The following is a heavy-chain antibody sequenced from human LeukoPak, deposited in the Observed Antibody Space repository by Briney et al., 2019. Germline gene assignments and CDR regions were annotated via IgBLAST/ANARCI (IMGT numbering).Heavy chain of an antibody. Sequence: PSETLSLTCTVSGGSISSYYWNWIRQPPGKGLEWIGYIYYSGSTNYNPSLKGRVTISVDTSKKQFSLKLSSVTAADTAVYYCARGNPYFDYWGQGALVTVSS. CDR3: ARGNPYFDY. V-gene: IGHV4-59*01. CDR2: IYYSGST. CDR1: GGSISSYY. D-gene: IGHD1-14*01. J-gene: IGHJ4*02.